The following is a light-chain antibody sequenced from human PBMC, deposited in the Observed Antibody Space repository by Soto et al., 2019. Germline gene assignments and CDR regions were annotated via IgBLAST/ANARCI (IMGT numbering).Light chain of an antibody. CDR2: GTS. V-gene: IGKV3-15*01. J-gene: IGKJ5*01. CDR1: QSVASN. CDR3: QHYNNWPIT. Sequence: EIVMTQSPASLSVPPGESVTLSCRASQSVASNLAWYQQKPGQAPRLLIYGTSTRATGVPARFSGSGSGTDFTLTISSLQAADFAVYHCQHYNNWPITFGQGTRREIK.